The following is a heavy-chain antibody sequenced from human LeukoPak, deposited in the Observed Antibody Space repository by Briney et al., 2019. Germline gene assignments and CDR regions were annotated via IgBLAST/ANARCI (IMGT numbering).Heavy chain of an antibody. CDR2: INESGST. D-gene: IGHD3-10*02. CDR3: ARHPLKAYVSDWFDP. V-gene: IGHV4-34*01. Sequence: SETLSLTCAVYGGSFSGYYWSWIRQPPGKGLEWIGEINESGSTNYNPSLKSRVTISGNTSKNEFSLRLSSVTAADTAVYFCARHPLKAYVSDWFDPWGQGTLVTVSS. CDR1: GGSFSGYY. J-gene: IGHJ5*02.